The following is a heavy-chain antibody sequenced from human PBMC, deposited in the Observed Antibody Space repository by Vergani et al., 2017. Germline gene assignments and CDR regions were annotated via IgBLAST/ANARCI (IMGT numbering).Heavy chain of an antibody. CDR3: ARSPVLGYFDY. CDR1: GYTFTSYY. Sequence: QVQLVQSGAEVKKPGASVKVSCKASGYTFTSYYMHWVRQAPGQGLEWMGIINPSGGSTSYAQKFQGRVTMTRDPSTSTVYMELSSLRSEDTAVYYCARSPVLGYFDYWGQGTLVTVSS. CDR2: INPSGGST. V-gene: IGHV1-46*01. J-gene: IGHJ4*02.